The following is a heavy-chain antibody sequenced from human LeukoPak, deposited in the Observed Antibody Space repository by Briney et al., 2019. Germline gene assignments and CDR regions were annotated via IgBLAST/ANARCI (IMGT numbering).Heavy chain of an antibody. J-gene: IGHJ3*02. CDR1: GFTFSSNW. Sequence: GGSLRLSCAASGFTFSSNWMSWVRQAPGKGLEWVANIKEDESEKYYVDSVKGRFTISRDNAKNSLYLQMNSLRAEDTAVYYCARAGGSYYGIAFDIWGQGTMVTVSS. D-gene: IGHD1-26*01. CDR3: ARAGGSYYGIAFDI. CDR2: IKEDESEK. V-gene: IGHV3-7*01.